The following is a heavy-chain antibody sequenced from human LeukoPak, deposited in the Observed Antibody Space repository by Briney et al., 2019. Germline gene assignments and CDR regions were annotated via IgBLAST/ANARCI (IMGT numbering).Heavy chain of an antibody. Sequence: PGGSLRLSCAASGFTFSSYGMHWVRQAPGKGLEWVAVICNDGSDEYYTDSVKGRLTIFRDNSKNTLSLQMNSLRADDRAVYYWARAGDAFDLWGRGTMVTVSS. J-gene: IGHJ3*01. CDR3: ARAGDAFDL. V-gene: IGHV3-33*01. CDR2: ICNDGSDE. CDR1: GFTFSSYG.